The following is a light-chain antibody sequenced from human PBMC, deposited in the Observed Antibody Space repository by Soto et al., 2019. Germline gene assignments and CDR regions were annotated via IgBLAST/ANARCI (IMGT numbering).Light chain of an antibody. Sequence: DIQMTQSPSTLSASVGDRVTITCRASQSISSWLAWYQQKPGKAPKLLIYKASSLESGVPSRFSGSGSGTEFTLTISSLQPDDFATYYCQQYSDCPWTFGQGTKVEIK. J-gene: IGKJ1*01. CDR1: QSISSW. V-gene: IGKV1-5*03. CDR3: QQYSDCPWT. CDR2: KAS.